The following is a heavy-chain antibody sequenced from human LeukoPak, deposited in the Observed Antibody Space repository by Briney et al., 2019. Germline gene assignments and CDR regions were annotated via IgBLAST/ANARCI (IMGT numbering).Heavy chain of an antibody. CDR1: GFTFSSAW. Sequence: PGGPLRLSCVASGFTFSSAWMHWVRQAPGKGLEWVANIRQDGSEKYYVDSVKGRFTISRDNAKNSLYLQMNSLRAEDTAVYYCSFFDSRLVGVNENCWGQGTLVTVSS. J-gene: IGHJ4*02. V-gene: IGHV3-7*01. CDR2: IRQDGSEK. CDR3: SFFDSRLVGVNENC. D-gene: IGHD4-23*01.